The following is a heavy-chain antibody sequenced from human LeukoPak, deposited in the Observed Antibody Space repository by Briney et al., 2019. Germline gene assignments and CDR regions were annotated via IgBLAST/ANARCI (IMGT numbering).Heavy chain of an antibody. CDR3: ARLRITMVRGVIPDY. J-gene: IGHJ4*02. Sequence: KPSETLSLTCAVYGGSFSGYYWSWIRQPPGKGLEWIGEINHSGSTNYNPSLKSRVTISVDTSKNQFSLKLSSVTGADTAVYYCARLRITMVRGVIPDYWGQGTLVTVSS. CDR2: INHSGST. CDR1: GGSFSGYY. V-gene: IGHV4-34*01. D-gene: IGHD3-10*01.